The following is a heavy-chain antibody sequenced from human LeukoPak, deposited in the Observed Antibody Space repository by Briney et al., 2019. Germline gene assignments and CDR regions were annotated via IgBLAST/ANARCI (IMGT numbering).Heavy chain of an antibody. CDR2: ISAYNGNT. CDR3: ARSLRLRGHFGTVDY. Sequence: ASVKVSCKASGYTFTSYGISWVRQAPGQGLEWMGWISAYNGNTNYAQKLQGRVTMTTDTSTSTAYMELRSLRSDDTAVYYCARSLRLRGHFGTVDYWGQGTLVTVSS. D-gene: IGHD4-17*01. V-gene: IGHV1-18*01. J-gene: IGHJ4*02. CDR1: GYTFTSYG.